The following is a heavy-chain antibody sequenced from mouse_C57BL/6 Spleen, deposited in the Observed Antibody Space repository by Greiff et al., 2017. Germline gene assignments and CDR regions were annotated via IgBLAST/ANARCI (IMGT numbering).Heavy chain of an antibody. CDR1: GYTFTNYW. Sequence: VKLEESGAELVRPGTSVKMSCKASGYTFTNYWIGWVKQRPGHGLEWIGDIYPGGGYTNYNEKFKGKATLTADKSSSTAYMQFSSLTSEDSAIYYCARHGSSYEGFAYWGQGTLVTVSA. CDR3: ARHGSSYEGFAY. J-gene: IGHJ3*01. CDR2: IYPGGGYT. D-gene: IGHD1-1*01. V-gene: IGHV1-63*01.